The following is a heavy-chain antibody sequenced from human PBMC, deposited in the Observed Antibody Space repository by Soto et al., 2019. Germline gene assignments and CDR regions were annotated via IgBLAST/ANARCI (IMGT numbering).Heavy chain of an antibody. V-gene: IGHV4-34*01. CDR1: GGSFSGYY. CDR2: INHSGST. J-gene: IGHJ5*02. Sequence: QVQLQQWGAGLLKPSETLSLTCAVYGGSFSGYYWSWIRQPPGKGLEWIGEINHSGSTNYNPSLNSRVTISVDTSKNQFSLKLSSVTAADTAVYYCARGVMDIVATITEGVKWFDPWGQGTLVTVSS. D-gene: IGHD5-12*01. CDR3: ARGVMDIVATITEGVKWFDP.